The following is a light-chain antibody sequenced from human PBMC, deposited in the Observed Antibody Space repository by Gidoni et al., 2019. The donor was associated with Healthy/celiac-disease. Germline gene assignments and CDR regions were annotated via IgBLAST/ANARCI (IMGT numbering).Light chain of an antibody. J-gene: IGKJ4*01. CDR3: QQRSTWPLT. CDR1: QSVSSY. Sequence: EIVLTQSPATLSLSPGERATLSCRASQSVSSYLAWYQQKPGQAPRLLIYDASNRATDIPARFSGSGSGTDFTLTISSLEPEDSAVYYCQQRSTWPLTFGGGTKVEIK. CDR2: DAS. V-gene: IGKV3-11*01.